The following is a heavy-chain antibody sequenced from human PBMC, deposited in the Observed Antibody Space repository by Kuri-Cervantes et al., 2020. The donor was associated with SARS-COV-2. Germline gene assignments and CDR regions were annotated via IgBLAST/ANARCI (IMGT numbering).Heavy chain of an antibody. D-gene: IGHD1-1*01. CDR2: ISWDGATT. Sequence: GGSLRLSCAASGFQFDDYTMHWVRQPPGKGLEWVSLISWDGATTYYADSVKGRFTISRDNSRNSLYLQMNVLGSEDTALYYCVKGQTGTTLSLDNWGQGTLVTVSS. CDR3: VKGQTGTTLSLDN. CDR1: GFQFDDYT. J-gene: IGHJ4*02. V-gene: IGHV3-43*01.